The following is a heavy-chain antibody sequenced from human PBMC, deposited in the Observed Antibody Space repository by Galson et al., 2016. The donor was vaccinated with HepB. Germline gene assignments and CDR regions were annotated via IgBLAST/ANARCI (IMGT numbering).Heavy chain of an antibody. Sequence: SLRLSCAASGFIFSTYGMHWVRQAPGQGLEWVAVISYDGNKKYNADSVIGRATISSDNSKNQVFLGVNSLRGEETAVYYCAKPYGYSYGSYAFDIWGQGTMVTVSS. CDR1: GFIFSTYG. V-gene: IGHV3-30*18. CDR2: ISYDGNKK. J-gene: IGHJ3*02. CDR3: AKPYGYSYGSYAFDI. D-gene: IGHD5-18*01.